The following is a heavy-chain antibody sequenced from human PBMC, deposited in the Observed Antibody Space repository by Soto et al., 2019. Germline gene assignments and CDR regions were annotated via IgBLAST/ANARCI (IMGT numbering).Heavy chain of an antibody. CDR3: AREWEITGTTGFDY. Sequence: QVQLVESGGGVVQPGRSLRLSCAASGFTFSSYAMHWVRQAPGKGLEWVAVISYDGSNKYYADSVKGRFTISRDNSKNTLYLQMNSLRAEGTAVYYCAREWEITGTTGFDYWGQGTLVTVSS. V-gene: IGHV3-30-3*01. CDR2: ISYDGSNK. CDR1: GFTFSSYA. J-gene: IGHJ4*02. D-gene: IGHD1-7*01.